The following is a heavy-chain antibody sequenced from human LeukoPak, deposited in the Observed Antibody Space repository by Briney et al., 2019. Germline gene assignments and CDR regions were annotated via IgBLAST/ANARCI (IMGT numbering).Heavy chain of an antibody. Sequence: ASVKVSCKASGGTFSSYAISWVRQAPGQGLEWMGGIIPIFGTANYAQKFQGRVTITTDESTSTAYMELSSLRSEDTAVYYCARDGTTGTTVASDIWGQGTMVTVSA. J-gene: IGHJ3*02. D-gene: IGHD1-1*01. V-gene: IGHV1-69*05. CDR2: IIPIFGTA. CDR1: GGTFSSYA. CDR3: ARDGTTGTTVASDI.